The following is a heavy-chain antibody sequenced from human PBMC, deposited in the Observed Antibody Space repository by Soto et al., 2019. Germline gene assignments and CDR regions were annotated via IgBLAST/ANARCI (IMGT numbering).Heavy chain of an antibody. Sequence: PSETLSLTCAVSGGSISSGGYSWSWIRQPPGKGLEWIGYIYHSGSTYYNPSLKSRVTISVDRSKNQFSLKLSSVTAAGTAVYYCARSPRYYFDYWGQEPWSPSPQ. CDR3: ARSPRYYFDY. CDR2: IYHSGST. V-gene: IGHV4-30-2*01. J-gene: IGHJ4*01. CDR1: GGSISSGGYS.